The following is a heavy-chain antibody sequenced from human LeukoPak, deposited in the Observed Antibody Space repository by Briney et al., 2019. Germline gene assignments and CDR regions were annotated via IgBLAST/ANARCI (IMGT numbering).Heavy chain of an antibody. J-gene: IGHJ5*02. CDR3: ARTGSSWLNWFDP. CDR1: GFNVSSKY. V-gene: IGHV3-7*01. D-gene: IGHD6-13*01. Sequence: GGSLRLSCTASGFNVSSKYMNWVRQAPGKGLEWVANIKQDGSEKYYVDSVKGRFTISRDNAKNSLYLQMNSLRAEDTAVYYCARTGSSWLNWFDPWGQGTLVTVSS. CDR2: IKQDGSEK.